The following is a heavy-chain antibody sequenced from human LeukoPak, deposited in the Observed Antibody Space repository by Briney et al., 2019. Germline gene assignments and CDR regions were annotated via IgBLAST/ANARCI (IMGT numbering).Heavy chain of an antibody. Sequence: ASETLSLTCAVYGGSFSGYYWSWIRQPPGKGLEWIGEINHSGSTNYNPSLKSRVTISVDTSKNQFSLKLSSVTAADTAVYYCARGKEGIAAHYYYYGMDVWGQGTTVTVSS. D-gene: IGHD6-13*01. CDR3: ARGKEGIAAHYYYYGMDV. CDR1: GGSFSGYY. V-gene: IGHV4-34*01. J-gene: IGHJ6*02. CDR2: INHSGST.